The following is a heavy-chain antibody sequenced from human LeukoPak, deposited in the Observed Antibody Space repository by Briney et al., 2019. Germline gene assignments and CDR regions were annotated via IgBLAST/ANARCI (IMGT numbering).Heavy chain of an antibody. CDR3: ARDYSNGCFDY. Sequence: GGSLRLSCAASGFTFSSYSMNWVRQAPGKGLEWVSSISTSSIYIYYADSVKGRFTISRGNAKNSLYLQMNSLRAEDTAVYYCARDYSNGCFDYWGQGTLVTVSS. V-gene: IGHV3-21*01. CDR1: GFTFSSYS. CDR2: ISTSSIYI. D-gene: IGHD4-11*01. J-gene: IGHJ4*02.